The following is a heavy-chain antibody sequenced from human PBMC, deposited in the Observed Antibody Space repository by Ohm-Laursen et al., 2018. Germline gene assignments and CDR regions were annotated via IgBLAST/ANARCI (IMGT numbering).Heavy chain of an antibody. V-gene: IGHV2-70*16. CDR3: ARIRRYSSSWFYFDY. Sequence: TLSLTCTVSGASISSEYWTWIRQPPGKALEWLARIDWDDDKFYSTSLKTRLTISKDTAKNQVVLTVTNMDPVDTATYYCARIRRYSSSWFYFDYWGQGTLVTVSS. CDR1: GASISSEY. CDR2: IDWDDDK. J-gene: IGHJ4*02. D-gene: IGHD6-13*01.